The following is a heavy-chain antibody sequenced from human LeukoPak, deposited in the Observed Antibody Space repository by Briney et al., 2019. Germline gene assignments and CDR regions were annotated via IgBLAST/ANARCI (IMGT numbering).Heavy chain of an antibody. D-gene: IGHD2-15*01. Sequence: GGSLRLSCAASGFTFTSYAMSWVRQTPGKGLEWVSDISSSGDSTYYADSVKGRFTTSRDNSKKTLFLQMNSLRDEDTAVYYCAKARWERGAYRYSYWGQGTLVTVSS. J-gene: IGHJ4*02. CDR1: GFTFTSYA. CDR2: ISSSGDST. CDR3: AKARWERGAYRYSY. V-gene: IGHV3-23*01.